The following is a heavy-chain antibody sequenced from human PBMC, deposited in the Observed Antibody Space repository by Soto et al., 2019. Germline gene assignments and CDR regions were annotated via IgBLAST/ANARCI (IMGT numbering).Heavy chain of an antibody. Sequence: GGSLRLSCAASGFTFSSYAMSWVRQAPGKGLEWVSAISGSGGSTYYADSVKGRFTISRDNSKNTLYLQMNSLRAEDTAVYYCANKRGTTTVTTRGYYFDYWGQGTLVTVSS. J-gene: IGHJ4*02. V-gene: IGHV3-23*01. CDR1: GFTFSSYA. CDR2: ISGSGGST. CDR3: ANKRGTTTVTTRGYYFDY. D-gene: IGHD4-17*01.